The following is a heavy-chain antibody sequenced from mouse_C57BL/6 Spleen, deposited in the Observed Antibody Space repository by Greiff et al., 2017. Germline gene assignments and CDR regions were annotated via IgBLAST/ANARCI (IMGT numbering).Heavy chain of an antibody. CDR2: IHPNSGST. CDR3: ARDDYDEGHYAMDY. J-gene: IGHJ4*01. V-gene: IGHV1-64*01. CDR1: GYTFTSYW. Sequence: VQLQQPGAELVKPGASVKLSCKASGYTFTSYWMHWVKQRPGQGLEWIGMIHPNSGSTNYNEKFKSKATLPVDKSSSTAYMQLSSLTSEDSAVYYGARDDYDEGHYAMDYWGQGTSVTVSS. D-gene: IGHD2-4*01.